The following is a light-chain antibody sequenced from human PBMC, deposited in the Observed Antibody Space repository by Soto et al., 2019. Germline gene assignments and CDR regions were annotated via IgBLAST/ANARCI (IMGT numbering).Light chain of an antibody. J-gene: IGKJ1*01. CDR2: GAS. V-gene: IGKV3-20*01. CDR3: QPYDASPM. CDR1: QNINNNY. Sequence: EIVLTQSPGTLSLSAGERATLSCRSSQNINNNYLAWYQHKPGQAPTVLIYGASSRAPGIPDRFSGSGSGTDFTLTISRLEPEDFAVYYCQPYDASPMFGQGTKLEIK.